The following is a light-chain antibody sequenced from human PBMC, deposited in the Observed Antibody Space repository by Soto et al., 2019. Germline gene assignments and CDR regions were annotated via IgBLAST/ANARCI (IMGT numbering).Light chain of an antibody. CDR2: GAS. CDR1: QTVASN. Sequence: EIVMTQSPASLSVSPGDGATLSCRASQTVASNLAWYQQKPGQGPRLLIHGASTRAAGVPARFSGSGSGTDFTLTGSSLSSEDFAVYYGQQYHNWPPQYTFGQGTKVLIK. CDR3: QQYHNWPPQYT. V-gene: IGKV3-15*01. J-gene: IGKJ2*01.